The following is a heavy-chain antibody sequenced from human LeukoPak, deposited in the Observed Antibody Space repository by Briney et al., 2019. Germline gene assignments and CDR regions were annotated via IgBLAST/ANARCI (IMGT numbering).Heavy chain of an antibody. CDR2: ISGSGGST. CDR3: AKMRAIAVVPAAATFDY. CDR1: GFTFSSYA. J-gene: IGHJ4*02. V-gene: IGHV3-23*01. D-gene: IGHD2-2*01. Sequence: GGSLRLSCAASGFTFSSYAMSWVRQAPGKGLEWVSAISGSGGSTYYADSVKGRFTISRDNSKNTLYLQMNSLRAEDTAVYYCAKMRAIAVVPAAATFDYWGQGTLVTVSS.